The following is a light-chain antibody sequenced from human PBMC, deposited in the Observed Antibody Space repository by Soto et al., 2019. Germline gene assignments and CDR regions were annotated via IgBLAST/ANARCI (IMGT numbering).Light chain of an antibody. V-gene: IGKV1-33*01. Sequence: DIQRTQSPFSLSASVGYRVTITCEASQDISENLNWYQQKQGKAPKVLISDVSNLETGVSSRFSGSVSGTDGTFTISSLQEEDGATYYCQQSDDLTITFGQGTRLEIK. J-gene: IGKJ5*01. CDR1: QDISEN. CDR2: DVS. CDR3: QQSDDLTIT.